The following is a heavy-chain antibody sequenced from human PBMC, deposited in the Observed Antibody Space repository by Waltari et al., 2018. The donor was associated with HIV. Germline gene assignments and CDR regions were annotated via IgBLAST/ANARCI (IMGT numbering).Heavy chain of an antibody. D-gene: IGHD5-18*01. CDR3: VRDDPGYGPIDH. V-gene: IGHV3-21*04. CDR1: GFAFRHYS. CDR2: IRRATNEK. Sequence: LVESGGGVVKTGESLRLTCEASGFAFRHYSFNWVRRGPQWGLEWVASIRRATNEKFYLDSVRGRFVISRDDSESSVHLQMDSVKKEDTGKYFCVRDDPGYGPIDHWSRGTLVTV. J-gene: IGHJ5*02.